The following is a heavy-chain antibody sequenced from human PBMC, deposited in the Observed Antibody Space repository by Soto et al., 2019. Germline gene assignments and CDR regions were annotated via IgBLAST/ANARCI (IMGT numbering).Heavy chain of an antibody. CDR3: ASNSYGFPSVFDY. Sequence: TSETLSLTCTVSGGSINSGDYSWTWIRQPPGKGLEWIGYIYHTGTTYYNMSLKSRVTISVDRSKNQFSLKLSSVTAADTAVYYCASNSYGFPSVFDYWGQGTLVTVSS. J-gene: IGHJ4*02. CDR2: IYHTGTT. D-gene: IGHD5-18*01. V-gene: IGHV4-30-2*01. CDR1: GGSINSGDYS.